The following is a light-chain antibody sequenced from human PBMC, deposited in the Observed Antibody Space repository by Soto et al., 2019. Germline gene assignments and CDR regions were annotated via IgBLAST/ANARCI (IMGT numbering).Light chain of an antibody. CDR2: DVS. J-gene: IGLJ2*01. V-gene: IGLV2-14*01. Sequence: QSVLTQPASVSGSPGQSITISCTGTSSDVGGYNYVSWYQQHPGKAPKLMIYDVSNRPSGVSNRFSGSKSGNTASLTISGLQAEDEADYYCSSYTISSTLVLLGGGTKLPS. CDR1: SSDVGGYNY. CDR3: SSYTISSTLVL.